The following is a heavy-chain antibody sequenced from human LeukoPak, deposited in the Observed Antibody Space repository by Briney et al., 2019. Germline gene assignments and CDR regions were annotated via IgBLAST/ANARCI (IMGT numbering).Heavy chain of an antibody. Sequence: PGGSLRLSRAASGFTFSSYWMSWLRQAPGKGLEWVANIKQDGSEKYYVDSVKGRFTISRDNDKNSLYLQMNSLRAEDTAVYYCARDHEAAAGVYYYYGMDVWGQGTTVTVSS. J-gene: IGHJ6*02. V-gene: IGHV3-7*01. CDR2: IKQDGSEK. D-gene: IGHD6-13*01. CDR1: GFTFSSYW. CDR3: ARDHEAAAGVYYYYGMDV.